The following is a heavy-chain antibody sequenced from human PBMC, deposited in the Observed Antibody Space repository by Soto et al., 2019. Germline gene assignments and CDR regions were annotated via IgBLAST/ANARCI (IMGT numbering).Heavy chain of an antibody. V-gene: IGHV1-3*01. CDR1: GYTLTSYG. D-gene: IGHD6-13*01. CDR3: VRRHVSATGIDWLDP. J-gene: IGHJ5*02. Sequence: ASVKVACKASGYTLTSYGIHWVRQAPGQRLEWMGWINAANGDTKYSPKFQGRVTITRDTSASTAYMELSSLRSEDTAVYYCVRRHVSATGIDWLDPWGQGTLVTVYS. CDR2: INAANGDT.